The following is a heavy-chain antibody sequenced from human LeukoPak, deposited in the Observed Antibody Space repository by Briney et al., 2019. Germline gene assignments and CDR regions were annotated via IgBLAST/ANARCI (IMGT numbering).Heavy chain of an antibody. J-gene: IGHJ2*01. V-gene: IGHV3-21*01. D-gene: IGHD3-16*02. CDR2: ISSSSSYI. CDR1: GFTFSSYS. Sequence: GGSLRLSCAASGFTFSSYSMNWVRQAPGKGLEWVSSISSSSSYIYYADSVKGRFTISRDNAKNSLYLQMDSLRAEDTAVYYCARSYDYVWGSYRYTGWYFDLWGRGTLVTVSS. CDR3: ARSYDYVWGSYRYTGWYFDL.